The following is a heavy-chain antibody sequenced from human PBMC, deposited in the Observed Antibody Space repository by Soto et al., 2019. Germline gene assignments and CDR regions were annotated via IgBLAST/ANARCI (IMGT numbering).Heavy chain of an antibody. V-gene: IGHV2-26*01. J-gene: IGHJ6*04. CDR2: IFSNDEK. D-gene: IGHD6-6*01. CDR3: ARILGAARPWGGDYYYYYGLDV. CDR1: GFSLSNARMG. Sequence: GSGPTLVNPTETLTLTCTVSGFSLSNARMGVSWIRQPPGKALEWLAHIFSNDEKSYSTSLKSRLTISKDTSKSQVVLTMTNMDPVDTATYYCARILGAARPWGGDYYYYYGLDVWGNGTQVTVPQ.